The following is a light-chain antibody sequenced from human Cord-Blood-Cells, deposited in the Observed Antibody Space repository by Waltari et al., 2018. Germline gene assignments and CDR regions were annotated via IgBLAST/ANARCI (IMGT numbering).Light chain of an antibody. Sequence: EIVMTQSPAPLSVSPGERATRSCRASQSVRSTLDWYQQQPGQAPRLLIYGASTRATGIPARFSGSGSGTEFTLTISSLQSEDFAVYYCQQYNNWPPLTFGGGTKVEIK. V-gene: IGKV3-15*01. CDR3: QQYNNWPPLT. CDR2: GAS. J-gene: IGKJ4*02. CDR1: QSVRST.